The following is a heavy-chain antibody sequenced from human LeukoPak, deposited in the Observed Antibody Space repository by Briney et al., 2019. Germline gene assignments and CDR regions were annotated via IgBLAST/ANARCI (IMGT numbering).Heavy chain of an antibody. CDR3: ASMGYFDWSSPFDY. J-gene: IGHJ4*02. CDR2: INHSGST. CDR1: GGSFSGYY. V-gene: IGHV4-34*01. Sequence: PSETLSLTCAVYGGSFSGYYWSWIRQPPGKGLEWIGEINHSGSTNYNPSLKSRVTISVDTSKNQFSLKLSSATAADTAVYYCASMGYFDWSSPFDYWGQGTLVTVSS. D-gene: IGHD3-9*01.